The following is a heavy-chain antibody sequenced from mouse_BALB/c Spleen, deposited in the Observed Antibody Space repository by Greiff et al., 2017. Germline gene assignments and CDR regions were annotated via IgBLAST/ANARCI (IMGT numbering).Heavy chain of an antibody. CDR3: ARLSYGNFYAMDY. J-gene: IGHJ4*01. CDR2: ISNGGGST. V-gene: IGHV5-12-2*01. Sequence: EVQVVESGGGLVQPGGSLKLSCAASGFTFSSYTMSWVRQTPEKRLEWVAYISNGGGSTYYPDTVKGRFTISRDNAKNTLYLQMSSLKSEDTAMYYCARLSYGNFYAMDYWGQGTSVTVSS. CDR1: GFTFSSYT. D-gene: IGHD2-1*01.